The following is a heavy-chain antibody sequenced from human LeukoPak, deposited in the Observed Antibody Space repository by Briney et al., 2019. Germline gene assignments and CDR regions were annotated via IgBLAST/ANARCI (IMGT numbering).Heavy chain of an antibody. V-gene: IGHV4-39*07. Sequence: SETLSLTCTVSGGSFSSSSYYWGWIRQPPGKGLEWIGEINHSGSTNYNPSLKSRVTISVDTSKNQFSLKLSSVTAADTAVYYCARAVLGWFGDEYYYYYMDVWGKGTTVTVSS. CDR1: GGSFSSSSYY. D-gene: IGHD3-10*01. CDR3: ARAVLGWFGDEYYYYYMDV. CDR2: INHSGST. J-gene: IGHJ6*03.